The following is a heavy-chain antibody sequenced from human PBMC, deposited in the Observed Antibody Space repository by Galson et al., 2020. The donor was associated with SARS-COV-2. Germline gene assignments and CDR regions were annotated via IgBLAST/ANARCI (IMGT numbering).Heavy chain of an antibody. D-gene: IGHD2-2*01. Sequence: GGSLRLSCAASGFTFSDYTMNWVRQAPGKGLEWLSSISHRSTYIYYAESLKGRFTISRDHAKNSLYLQLNSLTVEDTAVYFCARTPLGYCSTTSCHYPFEPWGQGTLVTVSS. CDR1: GFTFSDYT. J-gene: IGHJ5*02. CDR3: ARTPLGYCSTTSCHYPFEP. V-gene: IGHV3-21*01. CDR2: ISHRSTYI.